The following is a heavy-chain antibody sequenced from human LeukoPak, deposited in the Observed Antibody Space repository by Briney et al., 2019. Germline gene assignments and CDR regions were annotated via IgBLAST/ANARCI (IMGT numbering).Heavy chain of an antibody. CDR1: GGSFSGYY. Sequence: PSETLSLTCAVYGGSFSGYYWSWIRQPPGKGLEWIGEINHSGSTNYNPSLKSRVTISVDTSKNQFSLKLSSVTAADTAVYYCARVSSGVVPAALVHDAFDIWGQGTMVTVSS. J-gene: IGHJ3*02. D-gene: IGHD2-2*01. CDR2: INHSGST. V-gene: IGHV4-34*01. CDR3: ARVSSGVVPAALVHDAFDI.